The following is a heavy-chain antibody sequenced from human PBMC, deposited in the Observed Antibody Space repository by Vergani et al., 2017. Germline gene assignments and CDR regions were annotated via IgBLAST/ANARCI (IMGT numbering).Heavy chain of an antibody. J-gene: IGHJ4*02. Sequence: QVQLQESGPGLVKPSETLSLTCTVSGYSISSGYYWGWIRQPPGKGLEWIGSIYHSVSTYYNPSLKCRFSISVDTSNNQLSRKLSSVTAADTAVYYCARVEYSSSSGIFDYWGQGTLDTVSS. CDR3: ARVEYSSSSGIFDY. CDR2: IYHSVST. D-gene: IGHD6-6*01. V-gene: IGHV4-38-2*02. CDR1: GYSISSGYY.